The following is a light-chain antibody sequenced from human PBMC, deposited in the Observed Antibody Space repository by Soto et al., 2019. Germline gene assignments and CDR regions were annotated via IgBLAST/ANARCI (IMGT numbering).Light chain of an antibody. CDR2: DAS. CDR1: QRVSRN. CDR3: QQYNNWPPWT. Sequence: VITMSPATLSVSPGERATLSCRASQRVSRNLAWYQQKPGQAPRLLIYDASTRATGIPDRFSGSGSETEFTLTISSLQSEDYAIYYCQQYNNWPPWTFGEGTKLDIK. V-gene: IGKV3-15*01. J-gene: IGKJ1*01.